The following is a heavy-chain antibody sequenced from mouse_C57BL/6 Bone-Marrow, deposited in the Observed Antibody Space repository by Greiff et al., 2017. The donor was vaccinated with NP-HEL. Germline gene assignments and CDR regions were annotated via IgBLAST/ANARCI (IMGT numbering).Heavy chain of an antibody. V-gene: IGHV1-47*01. CDR1: GYTFTTYP. J-gene: IGHJ2*01. CDR2: FHPYNDDT. Sequence: VQLQQSGAELVKPGASVKMSCKASGYTFTTYPIEWMKQNHGKSLEWIGNFHPYNDDTKYNEKFKGKATLTVEKSSSTVYLELSRLTSDDSAVYYCARGPNYYGSSYEGFDYWGQGTTLTVSS. D-gene: IGHD1-1*01. CDR3: ARGPNYYGSSYEGFDY.